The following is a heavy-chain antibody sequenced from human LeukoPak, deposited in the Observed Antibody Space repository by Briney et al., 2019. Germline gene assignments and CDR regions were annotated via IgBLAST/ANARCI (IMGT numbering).Heavy chain of an antibody. V-gene: IGHV3-21*01. Sequence: GGSLRLSCAASGFIFSRYNMNWVRQAPGKGLEWVSSISSSSSYIYYADSVKGRFTISRDNAKNSLYLQMNSLRAEDTAVYYCARDLDGDYYYMDVWGKGTTVTVSS. D-gene: IGHD1-1*01. J-gene: IGHJ6*03. CDR1: GFIFSRYN. CDR2: ISSSSSYI. CDR3: ARDLDGDYYYMDV.